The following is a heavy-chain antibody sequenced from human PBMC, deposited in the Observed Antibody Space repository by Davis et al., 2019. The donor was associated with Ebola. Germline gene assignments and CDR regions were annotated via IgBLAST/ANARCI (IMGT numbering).Heavy chain of an antibody. CDR3: AKMGGSYPREDY. CDR2: IWYDGSNK. D-gene: IGHD1-26*01. V-gene: IGHV3-30*02. J-gene: IGHJ4*02. CDR1: GFTFSSYG. Sequence: PGGSLRLSCAASGFTFSSYGMHWVRQAPGKGLEWVAVIWYDGSNKYYADSVKGRFTISRDNSKNTLYLQMNSLRAEDTAVYYCAKMGGSYPREDYWGQGTLVTVSS.